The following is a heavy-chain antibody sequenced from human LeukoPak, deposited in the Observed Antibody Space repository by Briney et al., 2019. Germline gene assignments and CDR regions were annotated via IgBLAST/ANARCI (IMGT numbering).Heavy chain of an antibody. CDR2: ISYDGSNK. CDR1: GFTFSSYG. V-gene: IGHV3-30*18. D-gene: IGHD2-21*02. CDR3: AKNIGDFNSHYFDY. Sequence: SLRLSCAASGFTFSSYGMHWVRQAPGRGLEWVAVISYDGSNKYYADSVKGRFTISRDNSKNTLYLQMNSLRAEDTAVYYCAKNIGDFNSHYFDYWGQGILVTVSS. J-gene: IGHJ4*02.